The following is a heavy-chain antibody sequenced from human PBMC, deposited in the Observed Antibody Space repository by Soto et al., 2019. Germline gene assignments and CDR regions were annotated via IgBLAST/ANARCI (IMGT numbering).Heavy chain of an antibody. V-gene: IGHV4-39*02. CDR2: IYYSGST. J-gene: IGHJ4*02. CDR3: ARVGPPSDY. Sequence: SETLSLTCTVSGGSISSSSYYWGWIRQPPGKGLEWIGSIYYSGSTYYNPSLKTRVNISVDTFTKHYTLKLSPVTAAATDVYHCARVGPPSDYWGQGTLVSVSS. CDR1: GGSISSSSYY.